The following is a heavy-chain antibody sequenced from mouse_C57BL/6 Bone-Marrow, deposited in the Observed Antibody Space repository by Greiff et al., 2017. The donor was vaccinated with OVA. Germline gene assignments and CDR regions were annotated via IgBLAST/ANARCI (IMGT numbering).Heavy chain of an antibody. Sequence: EVMLVESGGGLVQSGRSLRLSCATSGFTFSDFYMEWVRQAPGKGLEWIAASRNKANDYTTEYSASVKGRFIVSRDTSQSILYLQMNALRAEDTAIYYCARDADGNYGWYCDVWGTGTTVTVSS. CDR1: GFTFSDFY. J-gene: IGHJ1*03. V-gene: IGHV7-1*01. D-gene: IGHD2-1*01. CDR3: ARDADGNYGWYCDV. CDR2: SRNKANDYTT.